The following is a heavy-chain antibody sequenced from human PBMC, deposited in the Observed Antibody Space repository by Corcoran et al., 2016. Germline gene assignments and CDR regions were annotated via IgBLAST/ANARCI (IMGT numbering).Heavy chain of an antibody. V-gene: IGHV1-18*01. CDR1: GYTFTSYG. CDR3: AGDPSSSGYAYPDYYYYGMDV. J-gene: IGHJ6*02. D-gene: IGHD6-13*01. Sequence: QVQLVQSGAEVKKPGASVKVSCKASGYTFTSYGISWVRQAPGQGLEWMGWISAYNGNTNYAQKLQGRVTMTTDTSTSTAYMELRSLRSDDTAVYYCAGDPSSSGYAYPDYYYYGMDVWGQGTTVTVSS. CDR2: ISAYNGNT.